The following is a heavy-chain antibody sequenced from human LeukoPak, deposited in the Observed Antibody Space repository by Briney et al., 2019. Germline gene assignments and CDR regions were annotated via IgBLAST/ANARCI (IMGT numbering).Heavy chain of an antibody. CDR2: MNPNSANT. J-gene: IGHJ4*02. Sequence: ASVKVSCKASGYTFTSYDINWVRQATGQWLEWMGWMNPNSANTGYAQKFQGRVTITRNTSISTTYMELSRLRSDDTAVYYCARDRSRSTLDYWGQGTLVTVSS. CDR3: ARDRSRSTLDY. CDR1: GYTFTSYD. V-gene: IGHV1-8*03. D-gene: IGHD6-13*01.